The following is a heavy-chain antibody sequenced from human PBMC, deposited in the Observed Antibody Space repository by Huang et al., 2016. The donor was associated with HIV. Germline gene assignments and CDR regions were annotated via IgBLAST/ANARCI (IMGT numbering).Heavy chain of an antibody. D-gene: IGHD3-10*01. CDR1: GGSISSYY. J-gene: IGHJ5*02. Sequence: QVQLQESGPGLVKPSETLSLTCTVSGGSISSYYWSWIRQPAGKGLEWIGRINTSGSTTYNPSLKSRVTMSVDTSKNQFSLKLSSVTAADTAVYYCARGGELLWFGEPGGWFDPWGQGTLVTVSS. CDR3: ARGGELLWFGEPGGWFDP. V-gene: IGHV4-4*07. CDR2: INTSGST.